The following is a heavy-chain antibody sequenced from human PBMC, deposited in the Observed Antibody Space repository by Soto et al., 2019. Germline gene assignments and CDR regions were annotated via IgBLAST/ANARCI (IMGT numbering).Heavy chain of an antibody. D-gene: IGHD6-6*01. CDR1: GYTFFTYG. Sequence: ASVKVSCKASGYTFFTYGITWVRQAPGQGLEWMGWISTYNGNTNYAENLQGRVTMTTDTSTRTAYMELRSLRSDDTVVYYCARKSSSSSWFDPWGQGALVTVSS. CDR3: ARKSSSSSWFDP. J-gene: IGHJ5*02. V-gene: IGHV1-18*01. CDR2: ISTYNGNT.